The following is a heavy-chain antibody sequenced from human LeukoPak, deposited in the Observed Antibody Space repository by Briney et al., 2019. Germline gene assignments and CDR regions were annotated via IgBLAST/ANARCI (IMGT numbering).Heavy chain of an antibody. Sequence: GASVKVSCKASGYIFTGYYLHWFRQGPGQGLEWMGWINPDNGGSMYSQKFQGRVTMTRDTSVSTVYLELSTLTSGDTAFYYCARGPSTAAFDYWGQGTLVTVSS. V-gene: IGHV1-2*02. CDR3: ARGPSTAAFDY. CDR1: GYIFTGYY. J-gene: IGHJ4*02. CDR2: INPDNGGS. D-gene: IGHD6-6*01.